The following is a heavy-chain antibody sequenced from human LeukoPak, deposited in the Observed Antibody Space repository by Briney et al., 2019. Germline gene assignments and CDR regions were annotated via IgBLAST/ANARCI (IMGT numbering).Heavy chain of an antibody. J-gene: IGHJ4*02. CDR2: IYYSGST. D-gene: IGHD2-21*01. CDR3: AWSYWPLTFDY. V-gene: IGHV4-59*01. Sequence: SETLSLTCTVSGGSISSYYWSWIRQPPGKGLEWIGYIYYSGSTNYNPSLKSRVTISVDTSKNQFSLKLSSVTAADTAVYYCAWSYWPLTFDYWGQGTLVTVSS. CDR1: GGSISSYY.